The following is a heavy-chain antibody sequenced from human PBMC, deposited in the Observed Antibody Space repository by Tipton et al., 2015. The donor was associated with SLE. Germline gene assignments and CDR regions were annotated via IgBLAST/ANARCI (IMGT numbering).Heavy chain of an antibody. CDR2: IYTSGST. V-gene: IGHV4-61*02. J-gene: IGHJ6*02. Sequence: TLSLTCTVSGGPISSSSYYWGWIRQPAGKGLEWIGRIYTSGSTNYNPSLKSRVTMSVDTSKNQFSLKLSSVTAADTAVYYCARGGAYYYYGMDVWGQGTTVTVSS. CDR1: GGPISSSSYY. CDR3: ARGGAYYYYGMDV. D-gene: IGHD3-16*01.